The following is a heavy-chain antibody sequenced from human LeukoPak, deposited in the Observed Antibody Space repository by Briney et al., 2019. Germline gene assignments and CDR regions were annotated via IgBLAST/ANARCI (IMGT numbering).Heavy chain of an antibody. CDR3: ASDGAARYYYYYMDV. J-gene: IGHJ6*03. CDR1: GYTFTGYY. V-gene: IGHV1-69*05. CDR2: IIPIFGTA. Sequence: SVKVSCKASGYTFTGYYMHWVRQAPGQGLEWMGGIIPIFGTANYAQKFQGRVTITTDESTSTAYMELSSLRSEDTAVYYCASDGAARYYYYYMDVWGKGTTVTVSS. D-gene: IGHD6-13*01.